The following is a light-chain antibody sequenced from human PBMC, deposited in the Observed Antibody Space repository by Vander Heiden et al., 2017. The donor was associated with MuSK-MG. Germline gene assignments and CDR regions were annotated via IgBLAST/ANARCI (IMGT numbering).Light chain of an antibody. Sequence: QSALTQPPSASGSPGQSVTISCPGTSSDVGGYNFVSWYQQHPGKAPELMIYAVSQRPSGVPDRFSGSKSGNTASLTVSVLQAEDEADYYGNSWAGSSIIFGGGTKLTVL. CDR1: SSDVGGYNF. V-gene: IGLV2-8*01. CDR2: AVS. J-gene: IGLJ2*01. CDR3: NSWAGSSII.